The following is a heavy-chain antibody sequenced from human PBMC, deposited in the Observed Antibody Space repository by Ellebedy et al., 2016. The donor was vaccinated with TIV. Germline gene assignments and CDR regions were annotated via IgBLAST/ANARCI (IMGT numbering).Heavy chain of an antibody. CDR1: GFTFDDYG. J-gene: IGHJ4*02. V-gene: IGHV3-9*01. Sequence: SLKISCAASGFTFDDYGMHWVRQAPGKGLEWVPGISWNSGSIGYADSVKGRFTISRDDAKNSLYLQMNSLRAEDTALYLCRASSGYYGHDYWGQGTLVTVSS. CDR3: RASSGYYGHDY. D-gene: IGHD3-22*01. CDR2: ISWNSGSI.